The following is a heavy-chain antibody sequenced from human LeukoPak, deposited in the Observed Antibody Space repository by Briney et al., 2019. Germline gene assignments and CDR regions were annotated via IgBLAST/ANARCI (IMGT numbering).Heavy chain of an antibody. V-gene: IGHV1-18*04. D-gene: IGHD3-10*01. CDR3: ARETDTMVDY. CDR1: GFTFTSYV. J-gene: IGHJ4*02. CDR2: ISVYNGNT. Sequence: ASVTVSCKASGFTFTSYVISWVRQAPGQGLEWMGWISVYNGNTNYAQKLQGRVTMTTDTSTSTAYMELRSLRSDDTAVYYCARETDTMVDYWGQGTLVTVSS.